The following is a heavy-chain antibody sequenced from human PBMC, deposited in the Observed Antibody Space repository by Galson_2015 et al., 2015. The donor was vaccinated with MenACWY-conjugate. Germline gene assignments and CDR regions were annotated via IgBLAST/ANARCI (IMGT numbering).Heavy chain of an antibody. CDR3: ARFSGLGGA. V-gene: IGHV3-11*03. Sequence: SLRLSCAASGFTFSDHYMSWIRQALGKGLEWVSYISSSSHYTNYADSVKGRFTISRDNAKNSLYLQMNRLRAEDTAVYYCARFSGLGGAWGQGTLVTVSS. J-gene: IGHJ4*02. CDR2: ISSSSHYT. CDR1: GFTFSDHY. D-gene: IGHD3/OR15-3a*01.